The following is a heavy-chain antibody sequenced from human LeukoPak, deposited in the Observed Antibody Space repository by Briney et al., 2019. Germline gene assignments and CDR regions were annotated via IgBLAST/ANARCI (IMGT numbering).Heavy chain of an antibody. J-gene: IGHJ4*02. Sequence: SETLSLTCTVSCGSIGSYYWSWIRQPPGKGLEWIGHIYYSGSTSYNPSLKSRVTMSVDTSKNQFSLKLNSVTAADTAVYFCARVVAAAAPFDYWGQGTLVTVSS. D-gene: IGHD6-13*01. CDR1: CGSIGSYY. V-gene: IGHV4-59*12. CDR2: IYYSGST. CDR3: ARVVAAAAPFDY.